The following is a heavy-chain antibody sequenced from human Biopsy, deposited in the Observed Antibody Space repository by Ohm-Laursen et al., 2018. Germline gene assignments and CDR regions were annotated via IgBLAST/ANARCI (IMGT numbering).Heavy chain of an antibody. CDR2: IDPNSGNA. J-gene: IGHJ6*02. D-gene: IGHD3-9*01. Sequence: SVKVSCKASGYAFAGYYLHWVRQAPGHGLEWMGWIDPNSGNANYAQSFQGRLTVTRDTSISTAYMELTSLTFDDTAIYYCARVPAYPSIDGYYGLDLWGQGTTVIVSS. CDR3: ARVPAYPSIDGYYGLDL. V-gene: IGHV1-2*02. CDR1: GYAFAGYY.